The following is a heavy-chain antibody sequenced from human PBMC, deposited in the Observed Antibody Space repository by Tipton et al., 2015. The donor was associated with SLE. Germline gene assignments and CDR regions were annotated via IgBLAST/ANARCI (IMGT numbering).Heavy chain of an antibody. V-gene: IGHV4-31*03. CDR2: SYYSGNT. CDR3: ARERKYVVRLREVVAPDL. J-gene: IGHJ3*01. CDR1: GGSFSSGGIQ. Sequence: TLSLTCTVSGGSFSSGGIQWTWIRQFPGKGLEWIGYSYYSGNTYYNPSLQGRVTISVDTSQNQFSLKLTSVTAADTAVYYCARERKYVVRLREVVAPDLWGQGTVVTVSS. D-gene: IGHD2-15*01.